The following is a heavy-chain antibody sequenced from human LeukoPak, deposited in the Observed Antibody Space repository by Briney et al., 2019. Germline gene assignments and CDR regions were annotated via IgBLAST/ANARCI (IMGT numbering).Heavy chain of an antibody. D-gene: IGHD3-3*01. Sequence: PGGSLRLSCAASGFIFSNYEMNWVRQAPGKGLEWVSYISSSGTTIYYADSVKGRFTISRDNAKNTLYLQMNSLRAEDTAVYYCAKESNPHYYDFWSGYQVDYWGQGTLVTVSS. CDR1: GFIFSNYE. CDR2: ISSSGTTI. J-gene: IGHJ4*02. CDR3: AKESNPHYYDFWSGYQVDY. V-gene: IGHV3-48*03.